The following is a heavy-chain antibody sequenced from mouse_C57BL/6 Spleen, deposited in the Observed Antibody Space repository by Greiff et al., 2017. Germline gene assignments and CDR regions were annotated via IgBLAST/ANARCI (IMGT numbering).Heavy chain of an antibody. J-gene: IGHJ1*03. CDR1: GYTFTSYW. Sequence: QVHVKQPGAELVMPGASVKLSCKASGYTFTSYWMYWVKQRPGQGLEWIGEIDPSDSYTYYTQKVKGKFTLTVDKSSSTAYMQLSSLTSEDSAVYYCARDYGSSRYWYFDVWGTGTTVTVSS. CDR2: IDPSDSYT. CDR3: ARDYGSSRYWYFDV. V-gene: IGHV1-69*01. D-gene: IGHD1-1*01.